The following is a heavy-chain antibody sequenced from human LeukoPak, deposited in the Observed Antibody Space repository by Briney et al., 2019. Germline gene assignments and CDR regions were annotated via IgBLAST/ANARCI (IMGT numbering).Heavy chain of an antibody. CDR2: INHSGST. Sequence: SETLSLTCAVYGGSFSGYYWSWIRQPPGKGLEWIGEINHSGSTNYNPSLKSRVTISVDTSKNQFSLKLGSVTAADTAVYYCARARQYYDLWSGYSQYYGMDVWGQGTTVTVSS. V-gene: IGHV4-34*01. D-gene: IGHD3-3*01. CDR1: GGSFSGYY. J-gene: IGHJ6*02. CDR3: ARARQYYDLWSGYSQYYGMDV.